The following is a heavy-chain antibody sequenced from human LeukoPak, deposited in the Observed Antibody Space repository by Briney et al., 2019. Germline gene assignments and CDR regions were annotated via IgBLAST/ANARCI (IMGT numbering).Heavy chain of an antibody. D-gene: IGHD3-22*01. J-gene: IGHJ4*02. CDR1: GFTFSSYE. V-gene: IGHV3-48*03. Sequence: SGGSLRLSCAASGFTFSSYEMNWVRQAPGKGLEWVSYISSSSSTIYYADSVKGRYTISRDNAKNSLYLQMNSLRAEDTAVYYCARFYDSSGYYYSLWGQGTLVTVSS. CDR3: ARFYDSSGYYYSL. CDR2: ISSSSSTI.